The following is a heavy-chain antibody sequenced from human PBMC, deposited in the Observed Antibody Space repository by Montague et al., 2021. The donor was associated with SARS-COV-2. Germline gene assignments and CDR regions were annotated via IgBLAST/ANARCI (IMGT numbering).Heavy chain of an antibody. J-gene: IGHJ4*02. V-gene: IGHV6-1*01. Sequence: CAISGDSVSTNSGTWNWVRLSPSRGLEWLGRTYYRSEWYSDYSVSVKSRISINPDTSKNQSSVQLNSVTPEDTAVYYCARAGRGSCGDGNCYQYFFNYWGQGTLVTVSS. CDR2: TYYRSEWYS. D-gene: IGHD2-15*01. CDR3: ARAGRGSCGDGNCYQYFFNY. CDR1: GDSVSTNSGT.